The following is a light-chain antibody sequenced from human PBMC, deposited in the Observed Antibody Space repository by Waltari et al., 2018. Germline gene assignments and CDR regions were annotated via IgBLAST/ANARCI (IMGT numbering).Light chain of an antibody. Sequence: ETVMIQSPATLSVSPGERATLSCRACQSVSNNVAWFQQTLGQAPRLLIYAASSRSTNIPGRFGGSGSGTDFTLTISSLQAEDFAVYYCQQYNEWPYTFGQGTVLEI. CDR3: QQYNEWPYT. CDR2: AAS. J-gene: IGKJ2*01. CDR1: QSVSNN. V-gene: IGKV3-15*01.